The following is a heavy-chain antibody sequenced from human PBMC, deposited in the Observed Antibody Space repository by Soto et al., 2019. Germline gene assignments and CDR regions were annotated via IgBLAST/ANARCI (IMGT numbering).Heavy chain of an antibody. V-gene: IGHV1-69*01. J-gene: IGHJ6*02. CDR3: ARHIGGQFYYGMNV. CDR2: IIPIFAIA. CDR1: GGTFSSYA. Sequence: QVQLVQSGAEVKKPGSSVKVSCKASGGTFSSYAFSWVRQAPGQGLEWMGGIIPIFAIANYAQRFQGRLTITADDYTSTDYMELSTLRCEDTAVYYCARHIGGQFYYGMNVWGQGPTVAFSS. D-gene: IGHD5-12*01.